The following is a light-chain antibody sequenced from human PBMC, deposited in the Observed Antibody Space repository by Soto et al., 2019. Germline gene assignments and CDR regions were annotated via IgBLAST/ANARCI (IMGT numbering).Light chain of an antibody. CDR3: QHYGSSRT. J-gene: IGKJ1*01. CDR2: GTS. Sequence: EIVLTQSPGTLSLSPGARATLSCRASQGVSSNYLAWYQQKSGQAPRLLLYGTSSRATGIPERFSGSGSGTDFTLTISRLEPEDFAVYYCQHYGSSRTFGQGTKVDIK. V-gene: IGKV3-20*01. CDR1: QGVSSNY.